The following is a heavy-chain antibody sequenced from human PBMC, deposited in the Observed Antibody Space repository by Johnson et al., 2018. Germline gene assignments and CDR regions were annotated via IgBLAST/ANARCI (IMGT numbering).Heavy chain of an antibody. J-gene: IGHJ4*02. CDR3: AKGGDWNYELPGF. D-gene: IGHD1-7*01. V-gene: IGHV3-9*01. CDR2: ISWSRGSI. Sequence: EVQLLESGGGVVQPGRSLTLSCAASGFTFDDYAMHWVRQAQGKGLEWVSGISWSRGSIGYADSVKGRFTSSRDNSKNPLYLQMNRLRAEEKAVYYCAKGGDWNYELPGFWGQGTLVTVSS. CDR1: GFTFDDYA.